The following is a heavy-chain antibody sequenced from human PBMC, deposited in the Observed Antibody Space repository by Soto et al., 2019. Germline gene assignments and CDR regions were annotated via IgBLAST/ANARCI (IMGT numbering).Heavy chain of an antibody. V-gene: IGHV4-59*01. CDR2: IYYSGST. CDR3: ARDRIAVAGMGYYYYGMDV. CDR1: GGSISSYY. J-gene: IGHJ6*02. D-gene: IGHD6-19*01. Sequence: PSETLSLTCTVSGGSISSYYWSWIRQPPGKGLEWIGYIYYSGSTNYNPSLKSRVTISVDTSKNQFSLKLSSVTAADTAVYYCARDRIAVAGMGYYYYGMDVWGQGTTVTVSS.